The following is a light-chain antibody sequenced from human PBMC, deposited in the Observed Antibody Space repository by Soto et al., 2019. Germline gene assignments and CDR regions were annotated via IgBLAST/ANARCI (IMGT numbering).Light chain of an antibody. CDR1: QGISSY. V-gene: IGKV1-8*01. Sequence: IQMTQSPSSLSASVGDRVTITCRASQGISSYLAWYQQKPGKAPKLLIYAASTLQSWLPSRFSGSGSGTDFTLTISCLQSEDFATYYCQQYNSYPLTFGQGTKVDIK. CDR2: AAS. J-gene: IGKJ1*01. CDR3: QQYNSYPLT.